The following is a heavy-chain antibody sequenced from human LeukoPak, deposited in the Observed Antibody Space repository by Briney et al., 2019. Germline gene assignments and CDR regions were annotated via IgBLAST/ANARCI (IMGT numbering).Heavy chain of an antibody. D-gene: IGHD3-10*01. Sequence: GGSLRLSCAASGFTFSDYYMSWIRQAPGKGLEWVSYISSSGSTIYYADSVKGRFTISRDNAKNSLYLQMNSLRAEDTAVYYCARVQNRQYYGSGSPMGAFDYWGQGTLVTVSS. J-gene: IGHJ4*02. CDR3: ARVQNRQYYGSGSPMGAFDY. CDR2: ISSSGSTI. V-gene: IGHV3-11*01. CDR1: GFTFSDYY.